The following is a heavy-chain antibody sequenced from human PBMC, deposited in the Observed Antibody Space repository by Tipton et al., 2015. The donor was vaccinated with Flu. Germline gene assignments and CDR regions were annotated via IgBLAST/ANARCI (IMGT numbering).Heavy chain of an antibody. Sequence: TLSLTCAVYGGSFSGYYWNWIRQPPGKGLELIGETNHSGSTNYNPSLMSRVTISLDTSKNQFSLKLSSVTAADPAVYYCARGLSGSVSYQGRYFVYLGQGTLVTVSS. CDR3: ARGLSGSVSYQGRYFVY. D-gene: IGHD3-10*01. CDR2: TNHSGST. CDR1: GGSFSGYY. J-gene: IGHJ4*02. V-gene: IGHV4-34*01.